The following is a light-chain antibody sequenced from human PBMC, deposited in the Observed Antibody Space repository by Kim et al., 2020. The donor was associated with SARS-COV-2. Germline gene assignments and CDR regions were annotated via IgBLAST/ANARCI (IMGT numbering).Light chain of an antibody. J-gene: IGLJ3*02. CDR1: SSDVGSYNL. V-gene: IGLV2-23*01. CDR2: EGS. Sequence: QSALTQPASVSGSPGQSITISCTGTSSDVGSYNLVSWYQQHPGKAPKLMIYEGSKRPSGVSNRFSGSKSGNTASLTISGLQAEDEADYYCCSYAGSSTGVFGGGTQLNVL. CDR3: CSYAGSSTGV.